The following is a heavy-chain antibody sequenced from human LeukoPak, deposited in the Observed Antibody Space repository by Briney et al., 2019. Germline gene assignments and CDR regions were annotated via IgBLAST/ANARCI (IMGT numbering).Heavy chain of an antibody. D-gene: IGHD2-15*01. CDR2: SKIKTDGGTT. CDR1: GFTFSNAW. CDR3: TTCCSGGSCYPRLDY. V-gene: IGHV3-15*01. Sequence: GGSLTLSCAASGFTFSNAWMSWVCQAPGKGLEWVGRSKIKTDGGTTDYAAPVKRSFTISRDDSKNTLYLQMNSLKTEDTAVYYCTTCCSGGSCYPRLDYWGQGTLVTVSS. J-gene: IGHJ4*02.